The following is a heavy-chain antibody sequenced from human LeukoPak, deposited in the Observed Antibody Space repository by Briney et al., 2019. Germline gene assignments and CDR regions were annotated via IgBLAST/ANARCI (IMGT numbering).Heavy chain of an antibody. J-gene: IGHJ4*02. V-gene: IGHV4-34*01. Sequence: NPGGSLRLSCAASRFTFSSYAMSWVRQAPGKGLEWIGEINHSGSTNYNPSLKSRVTISVDTSKNQFSLKLSSVTAADTAVYYCARPGGRYSSGWYSLRYWGQGTLVTVSS. CDR3: ARPGGRYSSGWYSLRY. D-gene: IGHD6-19*01. CDR1: RFTFSSYA. CDR2: INHSGST.